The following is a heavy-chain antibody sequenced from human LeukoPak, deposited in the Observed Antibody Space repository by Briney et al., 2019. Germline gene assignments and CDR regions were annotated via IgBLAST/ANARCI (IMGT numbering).Heavy chain of an antibody. CDR2: ISGSGGST. J-gene: IGHJ4*02. Sequence: PGGSLRLSCAASGFTFSSYAMSWVRQAPGKGLEWVSAISGSGGSTYYADSVKGRFTISRDNSKNTLYLQMNSLRAENTAVYYCARGDPSLGNDYVWGSYPDWGQGTLVTVSS. CDR1: GFTFSSYA. CDR3: ARGDPSLGNDYVWGSYPD. V-gene: IGHV3-23*01. D-gene: IGHD3-16*02.